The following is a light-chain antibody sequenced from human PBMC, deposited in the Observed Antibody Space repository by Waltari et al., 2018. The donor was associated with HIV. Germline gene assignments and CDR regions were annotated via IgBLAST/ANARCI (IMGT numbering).Light chain of an antibody. V-gene: IGKV1-39*01. Sequence: IQMTQYPSSLSASLGDRVTITCRASQSIGNYVNWYQQKPGKAPNLLIYASSRLQRGVPSTFSGSGSGTDFTLIISDLQPEDYATYYCQHSSLTPRTPRTFGQGTKVEV. CDR1: QSIGNY. CDR2: ASS. J-gene: IGKJ1*01. CDR3: QHSSLTPRTPRT.